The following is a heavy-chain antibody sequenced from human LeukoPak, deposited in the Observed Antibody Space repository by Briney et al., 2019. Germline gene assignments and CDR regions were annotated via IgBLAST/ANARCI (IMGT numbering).Heavy chain of an antibody. CDR2: IFPRDSDT. Sequence: GESLKISCKGSGYTFTNYWIGWVRQMPGKGLEWMGIIFPRDSDTRYSPSFQGQVTISADKSISTAYLQWSSLKASDTAMFYCATTYDSSAYSYFDYWGQGTLVTVSS. CDR1: GYTFTNYW. CDR3: ATTYDSSAYSYFDY. J-gene: IGHJ4*02. D-gene: IGHD3-22*01. V-gene: IGHV5-51*01.